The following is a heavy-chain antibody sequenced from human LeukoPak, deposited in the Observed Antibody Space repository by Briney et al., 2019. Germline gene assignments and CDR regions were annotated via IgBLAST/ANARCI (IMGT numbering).Heavy chain of an antibody. CDR1: SGSFSGYY. CDR2: INHSGST. CDR3: ASPSGYGMDV. D-gene: IGHD6-6*01. V-gene: IGHV4-34*01. J-gene: IGHJ6*02. Sequence: SETLSLTCAVYSGSFSGYYWSWIRQPPGKGLEWIGEINHSGSTNYNPSLKSRVTISVDTSKNQFSLKLSSVTAADTAVYYCASPSGYGMDVWGQGTTVTVSS.